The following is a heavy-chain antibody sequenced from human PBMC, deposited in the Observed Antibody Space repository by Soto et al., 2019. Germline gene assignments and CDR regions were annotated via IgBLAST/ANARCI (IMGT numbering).Heavy chain of an antibody. V-gene: IGHV4-59*01. CDR2: IYYSGST. Sequence: SETLSLTCTVSGGSISSYYWSWIRQPPGKGLEWIGYIYYSGSTNYNPSLKSRVTISVDTSKNQFSLKLSSVTAADTAVYYCARDLGYCSGGSCYPDALDFSAQGSMV. D-gene: IGHD2-15*01. CDR1: GGSISSYY. J-gene: IGHJ3*01. CDR3: ARDLGYCSGGSCYPDALDF.